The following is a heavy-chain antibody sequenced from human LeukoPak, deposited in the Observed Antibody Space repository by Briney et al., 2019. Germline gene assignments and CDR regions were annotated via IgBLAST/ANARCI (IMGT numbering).Heavy chain of an antibody. CDR3: ARGGSYYYLDY. Sequence: PSETLSLTCTVPGGSISSHYWSWIRQPPGKGLEWIGYIYYSGSTKYNPSLKSRVAISLDTSKNQFSLQLTSVTAADTAVYYCARGGSYYYLDYWGQGTLVTVSS. D-gene: IGHD1-26*01. V-gene: IGHV4-59*11. CDR1: GGSISSHY. J-gene: IGHJ4*02. CDR2: IYYSGST.